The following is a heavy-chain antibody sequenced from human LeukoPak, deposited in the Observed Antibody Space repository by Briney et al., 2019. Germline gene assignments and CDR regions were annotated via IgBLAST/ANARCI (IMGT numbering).Heavy chain of an antibody. CDR2: INWSGSRT. D-gene: IGHD4-23*01. J-gene: IGHJ4*02. CDR3: ASGGHSGWIGNFDY. V-gene: IGHV3-20*04. CDR1: GFTFDDYG. Sequence: PGGSLRLSCAASGFTFDDYGMSWVRQAPGKGLEWVSGINWSGSRTGYADSVKGRFTISRDNAKNSLYLQMNSLRAEDAALYYCASGGHSGWIGNFDYWGQGTLVTVSS.